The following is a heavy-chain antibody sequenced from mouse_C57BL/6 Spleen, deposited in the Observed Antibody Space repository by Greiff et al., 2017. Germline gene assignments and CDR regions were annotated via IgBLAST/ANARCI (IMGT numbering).Heavy chain of an antibody. CDR1: GFNIKDDY. CDR2: IDPENGDT. D-gene: IGHD1-1*01. CDR3: TTHFTTVVADY. J-gene: IGHJ2*01. V-gene: IGHV14-4*01. Sequence: VQLQQSGAELVRPGASVKLSCTASGFNIKDDYMHWVKQRPEQGLEWIGWIDPENGDTEYASKFQGKATITEDTSSDTAYLQLSSLTYEGTAVYYCTTHFTTVVADYWGQGTTLTVSS.